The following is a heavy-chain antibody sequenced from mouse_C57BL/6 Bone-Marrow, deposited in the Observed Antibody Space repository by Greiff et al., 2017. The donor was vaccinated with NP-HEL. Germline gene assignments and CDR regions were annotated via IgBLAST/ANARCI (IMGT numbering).Heavy chain of an antibody. Sequence: VQLKQSGPELVKPGASVKISCKASGYSFTGYYMNWVKQSPEKSLEWIGEINPSTGGTTYNQKFKAKATLTVDKSSSTAYMQLKSLTSEDSAVYYCARWSYYYGSSYDWYFDVWGTGTTVTVSS. J-gene: IGHJ1*03. CDR1: GYSFTGYY. D-gene: IGHD1-1*01. CDR2: INPSTGGT. V-gene: IGHV1-42*01. CDR3: ARWSYYYGSSYDWYFDV.